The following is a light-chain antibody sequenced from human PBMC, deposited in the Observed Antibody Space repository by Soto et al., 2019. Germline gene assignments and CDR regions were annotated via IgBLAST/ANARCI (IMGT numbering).Light chain of an antibody. V-gene: IGLV2-11*01. J-gene: IGLJ1*01. CDR3: CSYEGSYYV. Sequence: QSALTQPRSVSGSPGQSVTISCTGTSSDVGGYNYVSWYQQHPGKAPKLMIYDVSKRPSGVPDRFSGSKSGNTASLTISGLQAEDEADYYCCSYEGSYYVFGTGTKLTVI. CDR2: DVS. CDR1: SSDVGGYNY.